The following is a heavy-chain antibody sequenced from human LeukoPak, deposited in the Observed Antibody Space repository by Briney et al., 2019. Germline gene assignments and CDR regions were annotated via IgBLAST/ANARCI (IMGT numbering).Heavy chain of an antibody. Sequence: GSSVKVSCKASGGTFSSYAISWVRQAPGQGLEWMGRIIPILGIANYAQKFQGRVTITADKSTSTAYMELSSLRSEDTAVYYCARAVGCSSTSCFEKFDPWGQGTLVTVSS. J-gene: IGHJ5*02. CDR1: GGTFSSYA. CDR2: IIPILGIA. D-gene: IGHD2-2*01. V-gene: IGHV1-69*04. CDR3: ARAVGCSSTSCFEKFDP.